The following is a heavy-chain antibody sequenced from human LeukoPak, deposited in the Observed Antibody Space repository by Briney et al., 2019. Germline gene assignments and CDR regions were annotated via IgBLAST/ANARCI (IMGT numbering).Heavy chain of an antibody. D-gene: IGHD2/OR15-2a*01. CDR3: ASLSMSPDYYYYYMDV. Sequence: VKISCKVSGYTFTDYYMHWVQQAPGQGLEWMGGIIPIFGTANYAQKFQGRVTITTDESTSTAYMELSSLRSEDTAVYYCASLSMSPDYYYYYMDVWGKGTTVTVPS. CDR2: IIPIFGTA. CDR1: GYTFTDYY. V-gene: IGHV1-69*13. J-gene: IGHJ6*03.